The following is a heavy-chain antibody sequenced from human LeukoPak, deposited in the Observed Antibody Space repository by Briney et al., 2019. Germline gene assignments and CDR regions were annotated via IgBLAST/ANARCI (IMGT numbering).Heavy chain of an antibody. CDR3: ARHLDWNDEDYYYGMDV. CDR2: IYYSGNT. D-gene: IGHD1-1*01. Sequence: SETLSLTCAVSGGSISGSSYFWGWIRQPPGKGLEWIGSIYYSGNTYYNPSLKSRVTISVDTSKNQFSLKLSSVTAADTAVYYCARHLDWNDEDYYYGMDVWGQGTTVTVSS. CDR1: GGSISGSSYF. V-gene: IGHV4-39*01. J-gene: IGHJ6*02.